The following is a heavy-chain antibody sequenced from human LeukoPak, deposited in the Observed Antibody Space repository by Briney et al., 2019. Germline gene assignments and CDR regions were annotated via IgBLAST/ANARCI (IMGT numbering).Heavy chain of an antibody. J-gene: IGHJ5*02. Sequence: GGSLRLSCAASGFTFSSYSMNWVRQAPGKGLEWVSSISSSSNYIYYADSVKGRFTISRDNAKNSLHLQMNSLRAEDTAVYYCASQSYARFDPWGQGTLVTVSS. V-gene: IGHV3-21*01. CDR1: GFTFSSYS. CDR3: ASQSYARFDP. D-gene: IGHD3-16*01. CDR2: ISSSSNYI.